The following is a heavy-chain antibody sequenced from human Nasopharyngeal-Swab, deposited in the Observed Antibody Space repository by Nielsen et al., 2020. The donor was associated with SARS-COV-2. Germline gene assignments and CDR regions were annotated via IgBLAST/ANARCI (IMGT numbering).Heavy chain of an antibody. CDR1: GGTLNGFH. V-gene: IGHV4-34*01. CDR2: INHSGST. CDR3: ASGVLPAASPRGYYYYYYMDV. Sequence: SETLSLTCVVFGGTLNGFHWSWIRQPPGKGLEWIGEINHSGSTNYNPSLKSRVTISVDTSKNQFSLKLSSVTAADTAVYYCASGVLPAASPRGYYYYYYMDVWGKGTTVTVSS. D-gene: IGHD2-2*01. J-gene: IGHJ6*03.